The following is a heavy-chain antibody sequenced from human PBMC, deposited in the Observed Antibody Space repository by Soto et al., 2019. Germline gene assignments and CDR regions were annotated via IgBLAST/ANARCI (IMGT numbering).Heavy chain of an antibody. Sequence: GGSLRLSCEASGFTFSRDEMNWVRQAPGKGPEWVAYIQIGGSPIYYADSVKGRFTISRDDAKNSLYLQMSSLTAEDTAVYYCARGWHRGWHFGNWGQGALVTVSS. CDR2: IQIGGSPI. CDR1: GFTFSRDE. V-gene: IGHV3-48*03. J-gene: IGHJ4*02. CDR3: ARGWHRGWHFGN. D-gene: IGHD6-19*01.